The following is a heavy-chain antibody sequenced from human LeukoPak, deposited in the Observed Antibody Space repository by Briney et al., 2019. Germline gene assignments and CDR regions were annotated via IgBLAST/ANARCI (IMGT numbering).Heavy chain of an antibody. J-gene: IGHJ3*02. CDR2: INPNSGGT. V-gene: IGHV1-2*02. CDR1: GYTFTGYY. D-gene: IGHD3-16*01. Sequence: ASVKVSCKASGYTFTGYYMHWVRQAPGQGLEWMGWINPNSGGTNYAQKFQGRVTMTRDTSISTAYMELSRLRSDDTAVYYCARTTWGIRSAFDIWGQGTMVTVSS. CDR3: ARTTWGIRSAFDI.